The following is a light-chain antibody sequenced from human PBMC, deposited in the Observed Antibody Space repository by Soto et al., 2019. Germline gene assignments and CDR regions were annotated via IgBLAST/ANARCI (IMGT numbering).Light chain of an antibody. Sequence: EFVMTQSPATLSVSPGDRATLYCRAGQNVSSNLAWYQQKFGQAPTLLIYGASTRATGIPARFSGSGSGTEFSLTISSLQSEDCAVYCSQQYDNWPPLTFGGGTKVDIK. J-gene: IGKJ4*01. CDR2: GAS. CDR1: QNVSSN. V-gene: IGKV3-15*01. CDR3: QQYDNWPPLT.